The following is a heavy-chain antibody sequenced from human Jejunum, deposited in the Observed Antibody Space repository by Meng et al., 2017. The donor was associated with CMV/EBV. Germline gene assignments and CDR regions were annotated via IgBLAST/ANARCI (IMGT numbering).Heavy chain of an antibody. V-gene: IGHV7-4-1*02. CDR2: ISTNTGTP. CDR3: ARGGNFDP. J-gene: IGHJ5*02. CDR1: GYTFSTYT. D-gene: IGHD2/OR15-2a*01. Sequence: QVNLLQSGSEMKKPGASWKVSCKASGYTFSTYTIKWVRQAHGRGLEWMGWISTNTGTPTYTQGFTGRFVFSLDTSVSTAYLQISSLKAEDTAVYYCARGGNFDPWGQGTLVTVSS.